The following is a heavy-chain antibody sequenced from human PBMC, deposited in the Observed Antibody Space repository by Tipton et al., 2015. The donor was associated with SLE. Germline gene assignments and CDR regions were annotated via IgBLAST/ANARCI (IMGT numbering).Heavy chain of an antibody. D-gene: IGHD6-19*01. CDR2: IYHSGST. V-gene: IGHV4-38-2*01. Sequence: TLSLTCAVSGYSISSGYYWGWIRQPPGKGLEWIGSIYHSGSTYYNPSLKSRVTISVDTSKNQFSLKLSSVTAADTAVYYCARGSIAVAGYYYGMDVWGQGSTVTVSS. J-gene: IGHJ6*02. CDR3: ARGSIAVAGYYYGMDV. CDR1: GYSISSGYY.